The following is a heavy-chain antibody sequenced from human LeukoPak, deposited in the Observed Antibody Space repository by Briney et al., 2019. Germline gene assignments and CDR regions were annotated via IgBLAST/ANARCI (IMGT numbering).Heavy chain of an antibody. V-gene: IGHV3-30*02. CDR2: IRYDGSNK. D-gene: IGHD5-12*01. CDR3: ARLEVTVVATIDY. CDR1: GFTFSSYG. J-gene: IGHJ4*02. Sequence: PGGSLRLSCAASGFTFSSYGMHWVRQAPGKGLEWVAFIRYDGSNKYYADSVKGRFTISRDNSKNTLYLQMNSLRAKDTAVYYCARLEVTVVATIDYWGQGTLVTVSS.